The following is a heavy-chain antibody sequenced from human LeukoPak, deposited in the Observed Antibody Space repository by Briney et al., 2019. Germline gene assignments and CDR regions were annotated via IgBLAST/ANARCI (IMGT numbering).Heavy chain of an antibody. CDR1: GFTFDDYA. D-gene: IGHD5/OR15-5a*01. CDR3: AKESTIPYFDY. CDR2: ISWNSGSI. V-gene: IGHV3-9*01. J-gene: IGHJ4*02. Sequence: GRSLRLSCAASGFTFDDYAMHWVRQAPGKGLGWVSGISWNSGSIGYADSVKGRFTISRDNAKNSLYLQMNSLRAEDTALYYCAKESTIPYFDYWGQGTLVTVSS.